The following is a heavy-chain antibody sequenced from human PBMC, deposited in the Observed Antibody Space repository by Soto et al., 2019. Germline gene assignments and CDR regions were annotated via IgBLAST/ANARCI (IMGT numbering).Heavy chain of an antibody. Sequence: GESVKISCKASGYSFTNYWIGWVRQMPGKGLEWMGIIYPRDSETRYSLSFEGQVAISADKSITTAYLHWGSLKASDSAMYYCARVYSGTYYLLDSWGQGTLVTVSS. V-gene: IGHV5-51*01. D-gene: IGHD1-26*01. CDR1: GYSFTNYW. CDR3: ARVYSGTYYLLDS. CDR2: IYPRDSET. J-gene: IGHJ4*02.